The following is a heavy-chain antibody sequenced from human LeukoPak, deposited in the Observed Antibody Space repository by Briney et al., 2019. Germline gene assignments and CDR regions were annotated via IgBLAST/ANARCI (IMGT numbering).Heavy chain of an antibody. CDR2: IYPGDSDT. CDR3: ARQGWELPTEIVPQTDY. J-gene: IGHJ4*02. CDR1: RYSFTSYW. Sequence: GESLKISCKGSRYSFTSYWIGWVRQMPGKGLEWMGIIYPGDSDTRYSPSFQGQVTISADKSISTAYLQWSSLKASDTAMYYCARQGWELPTEIVPQTDYWGQGTLVTVSS. D-gene: IGHD1-26*01. V-gene: IGHV5-51*01.